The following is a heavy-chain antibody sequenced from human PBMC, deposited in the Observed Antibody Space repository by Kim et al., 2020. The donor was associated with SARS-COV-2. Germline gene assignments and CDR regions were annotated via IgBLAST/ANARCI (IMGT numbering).Heavy chain of an antibody. CDR3: TISYYYDRSGQFRDYFYYGMDV. CDR1: GFRFSGYW. V-gene: IGHV3-7*01. Sequence: GGSLRLSCAASGFRFSGYWMSWVRQAPGKGLEWVANINQYESQTNYVDSVKGRFTISRDNAKNTLYLQMSSLRAEDTALYYCTISYYYDRSGQFRDYFYYGMDVWGQGTTVTVSS. CDR2: INQYESQT. D-gene: IGHD3-22*01. J-gene: IGHJ6*02.